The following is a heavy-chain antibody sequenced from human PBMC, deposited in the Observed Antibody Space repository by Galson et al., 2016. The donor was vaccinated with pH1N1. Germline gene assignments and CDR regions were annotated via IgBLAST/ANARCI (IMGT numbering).Heavy chain of an antibody. CDR3: ASHYYTGGYGAFEI. V-gene: IGHV4-4*02. J-gene: IGHJ3*02. CDR1: GGSISNDKW. CDR2: FHQRGTT. Sequence: SETLSLTCAVSGGSISNDKWWSWVRQHPGKGLEWIGEFHQRGTTNYNPSPNSRVTIAVDKSKNHLSRKLSSVTAADTAVYYCASHYYTGGYGAFEIWGQGTTVTVS. D-gene: IGHD2-8*02.